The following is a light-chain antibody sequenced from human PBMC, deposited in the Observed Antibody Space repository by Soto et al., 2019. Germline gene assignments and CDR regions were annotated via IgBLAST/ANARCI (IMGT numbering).Light chain of an antibody. CDR2: ATS. J-gene: IGKJ5*01. CDR3: QQARSFPVT. V-gene: IGKV1D-12*01. CDR1: QDVGRW. Sequence: EIQMTQSPSSLSASEGDTVSITCRSSQDVGRWLSWYQQKPGKAPKILIFATSTLQSGVPSRFSGSGSGTDFTLTITSLQSEDFATYYCQQARSFPVTFGQGTRLE.